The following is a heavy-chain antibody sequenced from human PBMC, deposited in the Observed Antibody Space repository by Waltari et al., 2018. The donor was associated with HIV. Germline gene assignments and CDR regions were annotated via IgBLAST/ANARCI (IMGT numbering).Heavy chain of an antibody. CDR1: GFTFSSSA. CDR3: AKDDSSGYSGR. J-gene: IGHJ4*02. Sequence: EVQLLESGGGVVQPGGSLRLSCAASGFTFSSSARSWVRQAPGKGLEWVTAISGSGGSTYYADSVKGRFTISRDNSNNTLYLQMNSLRAEDTAVYYCAKDDSSGYSGRWGQGTLVTVSS. CDR2: ISGSGGST. D-gene: IGHD3-22*01. V-gene: IGHV3-23*01.